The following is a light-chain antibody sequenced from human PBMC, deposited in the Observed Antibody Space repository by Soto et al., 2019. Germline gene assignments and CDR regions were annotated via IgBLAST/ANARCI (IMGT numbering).Light chain of an antibody. CDR2: EAS. Sequence: DIQMTQSPSTLSAAIGDRVTLTCRASQSIRNSLAWYQQKAGKAPRLLIFEASRLESGVPSRLSGSGSGTEFTLPISSLQPDDFATYYCQQYSSYSLTFGQGTKVEFK. J-gene: IGKJ1*01. V-gene: IGKV1-5*01. CDR3: QQYSSYSLT. CDR1: QSIRNS.